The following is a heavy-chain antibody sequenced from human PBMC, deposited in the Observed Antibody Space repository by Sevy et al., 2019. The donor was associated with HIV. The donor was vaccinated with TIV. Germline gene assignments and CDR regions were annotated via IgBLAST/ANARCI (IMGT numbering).Heavy chain of an antibody. J-gene: IGHJ3*02. CDR1: GFTFSDHY. D-gene: IGHD3-22*01. CDR2: TRNKANSYTT. V-gene: IGHV3-72*01. CDR3: ARILRYDSSGYRANDAFDI. Sequence: GGSLRLSCAASGFTFSDHYMDRVRQAPGKGLEWVGRTRNKANSYTTEYAASVKGRFTISRDDSKNSLYLQMNSLKTEDTAVYYCARILRYDSSGYRANDAFDIWGQGTMVTVSS.